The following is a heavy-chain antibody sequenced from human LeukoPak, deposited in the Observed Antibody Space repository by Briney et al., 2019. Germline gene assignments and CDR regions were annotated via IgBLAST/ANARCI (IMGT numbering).Heavy chain of an antibody. D-gene: IGHD2-2*01. V-gene: IGHV1-18*01. J-gene: IGHJ4*02. CDR1: GYTFTSYG. CDR2: ISAYNGNT. CDR3: ARDLGVPAAIHFFDY. Sequence: ASVKVSCKASGYTFTSYGISWVRQAPRQGLEWMGWISAYNGNTNYARELQGRVTMTTDISTTTAYMELRSMTSDDTAVYYCARDLGVPAAIHFFDYCGQGDPVTVSS.